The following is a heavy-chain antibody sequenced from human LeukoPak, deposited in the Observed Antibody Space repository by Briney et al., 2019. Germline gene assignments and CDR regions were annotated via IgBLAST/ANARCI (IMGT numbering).Heavy chain of an antibody. CDR2: ISYDGSNK. D-gene: IGHD3-3*01. J-gene: IGHJ6*02. CDR3: ARDFYDFWSGYYGGGYYYYGMDV. Sequence: GGSLRLSCAASGFTFSSYAMHWVRQAPGKGLEWVAVISYDGSNKYYADSVKGRFTISRDNSKNTLYLQMNSLRAEDTAVYYCARDFYDFWSGYYGGGYYYYGMDVWGQGTTDTVSS. CDR1: GFTFSSYA. V-gene: IGHV3-30-3*01.